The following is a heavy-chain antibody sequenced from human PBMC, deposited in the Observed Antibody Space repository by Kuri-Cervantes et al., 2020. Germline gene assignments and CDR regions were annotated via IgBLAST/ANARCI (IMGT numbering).Heavy chain of an antibody. J-gene: IGHJ6*02. CDR1: GFTFSSYA. D-gene: IGHD3-3*02. V-gene: IGHV3-30-3*01. CDR2: ISYDGSNK. CDR3: ARELARNYYYGMDV. Sequence: GGSLRLSCAASGFTFSSYAMHWVRQAPGKGLEWVAVISYDGSNKYYADSVKGRFTISRDNSKNTLYLQMNSLRAEDTAVYYCARELARNYYYGMDVWGQGTTVTVSS.